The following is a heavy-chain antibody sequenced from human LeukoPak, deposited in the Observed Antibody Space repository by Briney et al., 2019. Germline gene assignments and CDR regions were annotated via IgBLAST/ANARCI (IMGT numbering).Heavy chain of an antibody. Sequence: PGGPLRLSCAASGFTFSSYEMNWVRQAPGKGLEWVSYISSSGSNIYYADSVRGRFPFSRDNAENSLYRQMNCQRAEDTAVYYCASLNWDLRGSFDIWGQGTMVTVSS. CDR1: GFTFSSYE. V-gene: IGHV3-48*03. CDR2: ISSSGSNI. D-gene: IGHD1-1*01. CDR3: ASLNWDLRGSFDI. J-gene: IGHJ3*02.